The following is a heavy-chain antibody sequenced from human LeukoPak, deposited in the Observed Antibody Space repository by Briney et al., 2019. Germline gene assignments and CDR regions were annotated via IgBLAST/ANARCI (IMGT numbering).Heavy chain of an antibody. CDR2: INTNTGNP. CDR1: GYTFTGYA. CDR3: ARDYEGTFDY. J-gene: IGHJ4*02. D-gene: IGHD5-12*01. V-gene: IGHV7-4-1*02. Sequence: ASVKVSCKASGYTFTGYAMNWVRQAPGQGLEWMGWINTNTGNPTYAQGYTGRFVFSLDTSVSTAYLQIISLKAEDTAVYYCARDYEGTFDYWGQGTLVTVSS.